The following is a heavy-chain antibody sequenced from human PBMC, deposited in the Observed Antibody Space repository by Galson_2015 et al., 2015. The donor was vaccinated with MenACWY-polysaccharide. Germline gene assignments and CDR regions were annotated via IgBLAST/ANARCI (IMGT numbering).Heavy chain of an antibody. D-gene: IGHD6-19*01. Sequence: SVKVSCKASGYSFTSNYIHWVRQAPGQGLEWMGIINPSGGSTTYAQKLQGRVTMTRDTSTRTVYVELSSLSFEDTAVYYCARGKAVTSTNGYFDYWGQGTLVTVSS. CDR1: GYSFTSNY. CDR3: ARGKAVTSTNGYFDY. V-gene: IGHV1-46*04. J-gene: IGHJ4*02. CDR2: INPSGGST.